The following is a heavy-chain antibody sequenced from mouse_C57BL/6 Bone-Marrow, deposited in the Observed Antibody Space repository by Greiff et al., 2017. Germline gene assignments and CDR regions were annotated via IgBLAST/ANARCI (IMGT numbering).Heavy chain of an antibody. Sequence: DVQLQESGAELVRPGASVKLSCTASGFNIKDDYMHWVKQRPEQGLEWIGWIDPENGDTEYASKFQGKATITADPSSNTAYLQLSSLTSEDTAVYYGTCTVVADYWGQGTTLTVSS. D-gene: IGHD1-1*01. J-gene: IGHJ2*01. CDR1: GFNIKDDY. V-gene: IGHV14-4*01. CDR3: TCTVVADY. CDR2: IDPENGDT.